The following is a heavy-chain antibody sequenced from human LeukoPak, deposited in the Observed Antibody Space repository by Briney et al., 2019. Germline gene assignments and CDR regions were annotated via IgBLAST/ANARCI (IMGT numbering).Heavy chain of an antibody. V-gene: IGHV3-66*01. D-gene: IGHD2-8*01. J-gene: IGHJ3*02. CDR2: IYSGGST. Sequence: PGGSLRLSCAASGFTVSSNYMSWVRQAPGKGLEWVSVIYSGGSTYYADSVKGRFTISRDNSKNTLHLQMNSLRAEDTAVYYCARDSLIEGGAFDIWGQGTMVTVSS. CDR3: ARDSLIEGGAFDI. CDR1: GFTVSSNY.